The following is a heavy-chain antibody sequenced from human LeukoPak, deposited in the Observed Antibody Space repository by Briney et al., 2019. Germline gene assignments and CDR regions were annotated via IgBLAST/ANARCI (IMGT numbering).Heavy chain of an antibody. CDR2: ISSSSSYI. D-gene: IGHD5-18*01. CDR1: GFTFSSYS. Sequence: GGSLRLSCAASGFTFSSYSMNWVRQAPGKGLEWVSSISSSSSYIYYADSVKGRFTISRDNAKNSLYLQMNSLRAEDTAVYYCARAPRGRIQLWFQDYWGQGTLVTVSS. V-gene: IGHV3-21*01. J-gene: IGHJ4*02. CDR3: ARAPRGRIQLWFQDY.